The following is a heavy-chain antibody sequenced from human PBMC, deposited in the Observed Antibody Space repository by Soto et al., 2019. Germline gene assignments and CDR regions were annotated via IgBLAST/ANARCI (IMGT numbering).Heavy chain of an antibody. V-gene: IGHV4-30-4*01. D-gene: IGHD2-15*01. J-gene: IGHJ3*02. CDR2: IYYSGST. CDR3: ARAIRGYCSGGSCYEAVDAFDI. Sequence: PSETLCLTCTVSGGSILSGDYYWRGILQPQRPGLERNGYIYYSGSTYYNPSLKSRVTISVDTSKNQCSLKLSSVTAADTAVYYCARAIRGYCSGGSCYEAVDAFDIWGQGTMVTVSS. CDR1: GGSILSGDYY.